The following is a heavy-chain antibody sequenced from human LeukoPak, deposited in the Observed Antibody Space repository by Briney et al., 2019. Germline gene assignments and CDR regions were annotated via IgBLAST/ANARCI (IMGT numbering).Heavy chain of an antibody. J-gene: IGHJ4*02. V-gene: IGHV1-2*02. D-gene: IGHD5-24*01. CDR2: INPNSGGT. CDR3: ARGRDGYNLLLDY. CDR1: GYTFTGYY. Sequence: ASVTVSCKASGYTFTGYYMHWVRQAPGQGLEWMGWINPNSGGTNYAQKFQGRVTMTRDTSISTAYMELSRLRSDDTAVYYGARGRDGYNLLLDYWGQGTLVTVPS.